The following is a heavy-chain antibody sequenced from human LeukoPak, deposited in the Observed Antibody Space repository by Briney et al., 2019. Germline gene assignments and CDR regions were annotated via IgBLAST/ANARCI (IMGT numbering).Heavy chain of an antibody. CDR3: ARASLIRYFDY. CDR1: GGSFSGYY. V-gene: IGHV4-34*01. CDR2: INHSGST. Sequence: PSETLSLTCAVYGGSFSGYYWSWIRQPPGKGLEWIGEINHSGSTNYNPSLKSRVTMSVDTSKNQFSLKLSSVTAADTAVYYCARASLIRYFDYWGQGALVTVSS. D-gene: IGHD2-8*01. J-gene: IGHJ4*02.